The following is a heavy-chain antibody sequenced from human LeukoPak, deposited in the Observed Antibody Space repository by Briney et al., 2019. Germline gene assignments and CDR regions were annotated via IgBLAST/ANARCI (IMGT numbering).Heavy chain of an antibody. CDR3: AKDTVNSGSSY. CDR2: ISGSGRST. Sequence: GGSLRLSCAASGITFSSYAMSWVRQAPGKGLEWVSGISGSGRSTFYADSVKGRFTISRDNSKNTLYLQMNSPRAADTAVYYCAKDTVNSGSSYWGQGTLVTVSS. CDR1: GITFSSYA. V-gene: IGHV3-23*01. J-gene: IGHJ4*02. D-gene: IGHD6-19*01.